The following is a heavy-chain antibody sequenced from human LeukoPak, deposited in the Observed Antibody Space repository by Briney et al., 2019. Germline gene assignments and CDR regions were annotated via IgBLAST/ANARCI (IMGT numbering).Heavy chain of an antibody. D-gene: IGHD3-10*01. Sequence: GGSLRLSRAASGFTFSSYEMNWVRQAPGKGLEWVSHISSSGSTIYYADSVKGRFTISRDNSKNTLYLQMNSLRAEDTAVYYCAKEGGSGSSDYFDYWGQGTLVTVSS. V-gene: IGHV3-48*03. CDR3: AKEGGSGSSDYFDY. CDR2: ISSSGSTI. CDR1: GFTFSSYE. J-gene: IGHJ4*02.